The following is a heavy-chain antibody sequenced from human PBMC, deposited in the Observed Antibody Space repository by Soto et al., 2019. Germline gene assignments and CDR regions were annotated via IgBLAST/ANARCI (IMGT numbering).Heavy chain of an antibody. D-gene: IGHD1-20*01. CDR3: ASLTIATYNWDS. CDR2: IYSGGST. J-gene: IGHJ4*02. CDR1: GFTVSSNY. Sequence: PGGSLRLSCAASGFTVSSNYMSWVRRAPGKGLEWVSVIYSGGSTYYADSVKGRFTISRDNSKNTLYLQMNSLRAEDTAVYYCASLTIATYNWDSWGQGTLVTVSS. V-gene: IGHV3-53*01.